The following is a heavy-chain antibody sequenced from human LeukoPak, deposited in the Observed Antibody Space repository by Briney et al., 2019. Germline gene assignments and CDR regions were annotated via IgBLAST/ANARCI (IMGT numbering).Heavy chain of an antibody. D-gene: IGHD2-2*01. CDR3: ARELGYCSSTSCPNWLDP. V-gene: IGHV3-48*03. J-gene: IGHJ5*02. CDR2: ISSSGSTI. Sequence: PGGSLTLSCTGSGFTFRSYGMNWVRQAPGKGLEWVSYISSSGSTIYYADSVKGRFTISRDNAKNSLYLQMNSLRAEDTAVYYCARELGYCSSTSCPNWLDPWGQGTLVTVSS. CDR1: GFTFRSYG.